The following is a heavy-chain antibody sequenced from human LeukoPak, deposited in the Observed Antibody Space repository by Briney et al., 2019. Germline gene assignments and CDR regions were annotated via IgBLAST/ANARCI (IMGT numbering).Heavy chain of an antibody. Sequence: GGSLRLSCAASGFTFSSYGMHWVRQAPGKGLEWVAVIWYDGSNEYYADSVKGRFTISRDNSKNTLYLQMNSLRAEDTAVYYCARDRGGSGSYYHDYWGQGTLVTVSS. V-gene: IGHV3-33*01. CDR2: IWYDGSNE. CDR1: GFTFSSYG. J-gene: IGHJ4*02. D-gene: IGHD3-10*01. CDR3: ARDRGGSGSYYHDY.